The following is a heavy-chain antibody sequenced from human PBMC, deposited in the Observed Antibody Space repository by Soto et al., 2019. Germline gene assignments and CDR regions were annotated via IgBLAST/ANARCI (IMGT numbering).Heavy chain of an antibody. CDR3: ARATGSNHPFDY. Sequence: EVQLVESGGGLVQPGGSLRLSCAATGFTFSTYWMHWVRHGPGKGLVWVSRISTDGSSTTYADSVKGRFTISRDNAKNTLYLQRNILRAEDTAVYDCARATGSNHPFDYWGQGSLVTVSS. V-gene: IGHV3-74*01. D-gene: IGHD2-2*01. CDR1: GFTFSTYW. CDR2: ISTDGSST. J-gene: IGHJ4*02.